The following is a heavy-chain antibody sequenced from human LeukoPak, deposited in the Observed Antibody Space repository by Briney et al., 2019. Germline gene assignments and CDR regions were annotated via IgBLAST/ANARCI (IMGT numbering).Heavy chain of an antibody. CDR3: ARSPGSGGSWSPKNCSDP. CDR2: INHSGST. CDR1: GGSFSGYY. J-gene: IGHJ5*02. V-gene: IGHV4-34*01. Sequence: SETLSLTCAVYGGSFSGYYWSWIRQPPGKGLEWIGEINHSGSTNYNPSLKSRVTISVDTSKNQFSLKLSSVTAADTAVYYCARSPGSGGSWSPKNCSDPWGQGTLVTVPS. D-gene: IGHD2-15*01.